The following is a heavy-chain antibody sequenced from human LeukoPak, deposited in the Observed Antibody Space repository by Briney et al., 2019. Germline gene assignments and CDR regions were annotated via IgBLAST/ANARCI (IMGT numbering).Heavy chain of an antibody. D-gene: IGHD1-26*01. CDR3: SRELFSAFDI. V-gene: IGHV3-53*01. Sequence: GGSLRLSCAASGFTVSSNYMSWVRQAPGKGLEWVSVIYSGGSTYYADSVKGRFTISRDNSKNTLYLQMNSLRAEDTAVYYCSRELFSAFDIWGQGTMVTVPS. CDR1: GFTVSSNY. J-gene: IGHJ3*02. CDR2: IYSGGST.